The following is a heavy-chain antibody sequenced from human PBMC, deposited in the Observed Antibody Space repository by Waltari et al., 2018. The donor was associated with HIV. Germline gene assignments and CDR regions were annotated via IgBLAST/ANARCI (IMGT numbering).Heavy chain of an antibody. CDR1: GFPLSSSG. J-gene: IGHJ4*02. Sequence: QVQLVESGGGVVHPRRSLRLSCAASGFPLSSSGLPWVRQSPGKGLEGVAVISYDGSNKYYADSVKGRFTISRDNSKNTLYLQMNSLRAEDTAVYYCAKDRQKIGYYDILTGYLDYWGQGTLVTVSS. CDR3: AKDRQKIGYYDILTGYLDY. V-gene: IGHV3-30*18. CDR2: ISYDGSNK. D-gene: IGHD3-9*01.